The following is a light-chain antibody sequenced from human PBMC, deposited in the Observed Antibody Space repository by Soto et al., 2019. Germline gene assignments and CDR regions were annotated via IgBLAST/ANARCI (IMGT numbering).Light chain of an antibody. J-gene: IGKJ3*01. CDR1: QSVSSSY. CDR3: QQYGRFT. V-gene: IGKV3-20*01. CDR2: GAS. Sequence: EIVLTQSPGTLSLSPGERATLSCRASQSVSSSYLAWYQQKPGQAPRLLIYGASSRATGIPDRFSGSGSGTDFTITISRLEPGDFAVYYCQQYGRFTFGPRTKVDIK.